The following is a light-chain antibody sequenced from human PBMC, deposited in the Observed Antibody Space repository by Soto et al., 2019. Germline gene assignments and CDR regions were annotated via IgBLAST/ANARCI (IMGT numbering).Light chain of an antibody. Sequence: VMTQSPLSLPVTPGEPASISCRASQSLLHSNGYNYLDWYVQKPGQSPQLLINLASKRASGVPDNFSGSGTGTDFTLNIRRVEAEDVGIYYCMQALQTPWTFGQGTKVDIK. CDR2: LAS. CDR3: MQALQTPWT. J-gene: IGKJ1*01. CDR1: QSLLHSNGYNY. V-gene: IGKV2-28*01.